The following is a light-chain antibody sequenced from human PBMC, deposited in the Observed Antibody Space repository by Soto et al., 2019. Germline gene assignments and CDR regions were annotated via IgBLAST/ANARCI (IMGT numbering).Light chain of an antibody. CDR2: GAS. Sequence: ENVLTQSPGTLSLSPGERATLSCMASQSVGRNYLAWFQQKSGQAPRLVIYGASSRAAGIPDRLSGSGSGTDFTLTISRLEPEDFAVYYCQQYATSPITFGQGTRLEIK. J-gene: IGKJ5*01. CDR3: QQYATSPIT. V-gene: IGKV3-20*01. CDR1: QSVGRNY.